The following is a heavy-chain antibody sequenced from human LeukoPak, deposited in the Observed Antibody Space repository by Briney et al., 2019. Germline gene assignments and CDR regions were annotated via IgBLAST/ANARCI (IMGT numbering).Heavy chain of an antibody. CDR2: ISYDGSNK. D-gene: IGHD3-10*01. Sequence: PGGSLRLSCAVSGFTFSSYWMSWVRQAPGKGLEWVAVISYDGSNKYYADSVKGRFTISRDNSKNTLYLQMNSLRAEDTAVYYCAKLSITMVRGVIGPFDYWGQGTLVTVSS. V-gene: IGHV3-30*18. CDR1: GFTFSSYW. CDR3: AKLSITMVRGVIGPFDY. J-gene: IGHJ4*02.